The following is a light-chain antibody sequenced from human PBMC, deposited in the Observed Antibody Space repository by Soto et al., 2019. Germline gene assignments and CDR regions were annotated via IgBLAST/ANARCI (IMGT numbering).Light chain of an antibody. CDR3: QQYGSSPRT. CDR2: GSS. Sequence: EVVLTQSPGTLSLSPGERATLSCRASQSVGSNSLAWYQQKPGQAPRLLIYGSSSRATGIPDRFSGSGSGTDFTLTVGRLEPEDFAVYYCQQYGSSPRTFGQGTKVDIK. J-gene: IGKJ1*01. CDR1: QSVGSNS. V-gene: IGKV3-20*01.